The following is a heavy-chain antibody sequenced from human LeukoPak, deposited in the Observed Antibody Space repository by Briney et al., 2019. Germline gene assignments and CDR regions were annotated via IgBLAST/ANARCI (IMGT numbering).Heavy chain of an antibody. D-gene: IGHD3-22*01. CDR1: GGTFSSYA. Sequence: SVKVSCKASGGTFSSYAISWVRQAPGQGLEWMGGIIPIFGTANYAQKFQGRVTITADKSTSTAYMELSSLRSEDAAVYYCARDYYDSSSYRDWGQGTLVTVSS. CDR2: IIPIFGTA. J-gene: IGHJ4*02. CDR3: ARDYYDSSSYRD. V-gene: IGHV1-69*06.